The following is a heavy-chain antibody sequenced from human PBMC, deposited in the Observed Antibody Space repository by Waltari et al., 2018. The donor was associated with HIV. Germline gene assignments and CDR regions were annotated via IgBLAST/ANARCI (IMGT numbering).Heavy chain of an antibody. Sequence: EVQLMESGGGLIQPGGSLRLSCAASGFTVSSNYMSWVRQAPGKGLEWVSVIDSGGSTYYAESVKGRFTISRDNSKNTLYLQMNSLRAEDTAVYYCARGFLWFGEGYFDSWGQGTLVTVSS. CDR3: ARGFLWFGEGYFDS. V-gene: IGHV3-53*01. J-gene: IGHJ4*02. CDR1: GFTVSSNY. D-gene: IGHD3-10*01. CDR2: IDSGGST.